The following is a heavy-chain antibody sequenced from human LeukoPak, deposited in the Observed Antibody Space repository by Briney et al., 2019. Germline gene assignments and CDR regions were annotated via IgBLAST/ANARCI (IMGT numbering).Heavy chain of an antibody. V-gene: IGHV1-69*05. CDR3: ARDIGGDKTLSWFDP. J-gene: IGHJ5*02. Sequence: ASVKVSCKASGGTFSSYAISWVRQAPGQGLEWMGGIIPIFGTANYAQKFQGRVTITTDESTSTAYMELSSLRSEDTAVYYCARDIGGDKTLSWFDPWGQGTLVTVSS. D-gene: IGHD1-26*01. CDR2: IIPIFGTA. CDR1: GGTFSSYA.